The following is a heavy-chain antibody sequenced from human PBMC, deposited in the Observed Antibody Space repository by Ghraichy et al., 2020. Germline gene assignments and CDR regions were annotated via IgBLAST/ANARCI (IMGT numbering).Heavy chain of an antibody. CDR3: ARDGGTYCGGDCYRGFDY. V-gene: IGHV3-48*02. D-gene: IGHD2-21*02. CDR2: ISSSSSTI. J-gene: IGHJ4*02. CDR1: GFTFSSYS. Sequence: GGSLRLSCAASGFTFSSYSMNWVRQAPGKGLEWVSYISSSSSTIYYADSVKGRFTISRDNAKNSLYLQMNSLRDEDTAVYYCARDGGTYCGGDCYRGFDYWGQGTLVTVSS.